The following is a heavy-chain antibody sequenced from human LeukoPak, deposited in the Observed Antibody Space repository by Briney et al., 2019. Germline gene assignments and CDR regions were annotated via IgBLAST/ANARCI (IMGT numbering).Heavy chain of an antibody. CDR1: GFTFCDYY. CDR3: ARDFYPNHSDY. V-gene: IGHV3-11*04. D-gene: IGHD1-14*01. J-gene: IGHJ4*02. Sequence: GGSLRLSCAASGFTFCDYYMSWIRQAPGKGLEWVSYISSSGSTIYYADSVKGLFTISRDNAKNSLYLQKNSLRAEDTAVYYCARDFYPNHSDYWGQGTLVTVSS. CDR2: ISSSGSTI.